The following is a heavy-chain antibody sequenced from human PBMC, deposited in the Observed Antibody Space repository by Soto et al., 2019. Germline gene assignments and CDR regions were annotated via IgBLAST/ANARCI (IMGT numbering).Heavy chain of an antibody. V-gene: IGHV4-31*03. CDR2: ISYSGIT. D-gene: IGHD3-3*01. CDR1: GDSISSGDYY. Sequence: VQLQESGPGLVMPSQTLSLTCTVSGDSISSGDYYWGWIRQHPGRGLEWIGYISYSGITYYNPSLTSRLTSSLDTSKNQFSLELNSGTAADTAIYYCARDHDFWSGHADAFDVWGQGTMVTVSS. J-gene: IGHJ3*01. CDR3: ARDHDFWSGHADAFDV.